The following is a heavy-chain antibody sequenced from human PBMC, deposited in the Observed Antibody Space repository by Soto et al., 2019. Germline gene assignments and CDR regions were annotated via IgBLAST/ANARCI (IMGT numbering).Heavy chain of an antibody. CDR3: ARVIVRGGMDV. Sequence: QVQLQESGPGLVKPSETLSLTCTVSGGSISSYYWSWIRQPPGKGLEWIGYIYYSGSTNYNPSLKSRVTISVDTSKNQFSLKLSSVTAADTAVYYCARVIVRGGMDVWGQGTTVTVSS. CDR1: GGSISSYY. D-gene: IGHD6-6*01. J-gene: IGHJ6*02. V-gene: IGHV4-59*01. CDR2: IYYSGST.